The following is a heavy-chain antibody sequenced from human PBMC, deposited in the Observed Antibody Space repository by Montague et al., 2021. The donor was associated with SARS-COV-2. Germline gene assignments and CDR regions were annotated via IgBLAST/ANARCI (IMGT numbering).Heavy chain of an antibody. Sequence: SETLSLTCGVSGDSIMGYRWSWVRKPPGRGLEWIGDVRDRGTTNYNPSLTNRITISIDTSKAQFSLILTSVNAADTAVYYCARFFRVGTSSAFDHWGQGILVTFSS. J-gene: IGHJ4*02. CDR2: VRDRGTT. CDR1: GDSIMGYR. V-gene: IGHV4-59*08. CDR3: ARFFRVGTSSAFDH. D-gene: IGHD3-10*01.